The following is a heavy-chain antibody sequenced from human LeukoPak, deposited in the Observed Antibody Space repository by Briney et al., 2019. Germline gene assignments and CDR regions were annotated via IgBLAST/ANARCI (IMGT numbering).Heavy chain of an antibody. CDR1: GFTFSSYG. V-gene: IGHV3-33*01. Sequence: GGSLRLSCAASGFTFSSYGMHWVRQAPGKGLEWVALIYYDGSNKYYADSVKGRFTISRDNSKNTLYLQMNSLRAEDTAIYYCAREAAGRSEDDYWGQGTLVTVSS. CDR2: IYYDGSNK. CDR3: AREAAGRSEDDY. J-gene: IGHJ4*02. D-gene: IGHD6-19*01.